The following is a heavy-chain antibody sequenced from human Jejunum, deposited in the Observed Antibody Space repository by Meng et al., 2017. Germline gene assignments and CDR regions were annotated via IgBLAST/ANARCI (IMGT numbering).Heavy chain of an antibody. D-gene: IGHD2-2*01. V-gene: IGHV1-8*01. CDR2: MNFYSGNA. CDR1: GYTFTNYD. CDR3: ARDYCSGSNCRYYSHYGMDV. J-gene: IGHJ6*02. Sequence: ASVKVSCKASGYTFTNYDIYWVRQAPGQGLEWMGWMNFYSGNAGYAQKFQDRVTMTTNTSISTAYMEVRSLDSGDTAVYYCARDYCSGSNCRYYSHYGMDVWGQGTTVTVSS.